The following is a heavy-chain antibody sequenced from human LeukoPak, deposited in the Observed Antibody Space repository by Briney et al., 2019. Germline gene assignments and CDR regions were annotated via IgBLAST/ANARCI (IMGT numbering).Heavy chain of an antibody. D-gene: IGHD3-10*01. V-gene: IGHV4-59*08. CDR3: ARLGREYYYGSGSYYPTPHVDY. CDR2: IYYSGST. Sequence: PSETLSLTRTVSGGSISSYYWSRIRQPPGKGLEWIGYIYYSGSTNYNPSLKSRVTISVDTSKNQFSLKLSSVTAADTAVYYCARLGREYYYGSGSYYPTPHVDYWGQGTLVTVSS. CDR1: GGSISSYY. J-gene: IGHJ4*02.